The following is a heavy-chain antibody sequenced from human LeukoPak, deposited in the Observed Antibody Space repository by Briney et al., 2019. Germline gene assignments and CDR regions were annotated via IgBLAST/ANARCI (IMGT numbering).Heavy chain of an antibody. Sequence: WASVKVSCKASGYTFTNYGLIWVRQAPGQGLEWMGWISTDNGNTSSVQKVQGRVTLTMDTSTTTAYMELRSLRSDDTAVYYCARGDDAFDFWGQGTMVTVSS. CDR2: ISTDNGNT. J-gene: IGHJ3*01. CDR3: ARGDDAFDF. V-gene: IGHV1-18*01. CDR1: GYTFTNYG.